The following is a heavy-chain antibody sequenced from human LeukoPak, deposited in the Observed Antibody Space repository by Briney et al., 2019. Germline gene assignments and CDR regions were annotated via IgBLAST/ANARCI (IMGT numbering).Heavy chain of an antibody. CDR2: IYTSGST. V-gene: IGHV4-61*02. CDR1: GGSISSGSYY. Sequence: PSQTLSLTCTVSGGSISSGSYYWSWIRQPAGKGLEWIGRIYTSGSTNYNPSLKSRVTISVDTSKNQFSLKLSSVTAADTAVYYCAREYYYDSSGYPGGYWGQGTLVTVSS. D-gene: IGHD3-22*01. J-gene: IGHJ4*02. CDR3: AREYYYDSSGYPGGY.